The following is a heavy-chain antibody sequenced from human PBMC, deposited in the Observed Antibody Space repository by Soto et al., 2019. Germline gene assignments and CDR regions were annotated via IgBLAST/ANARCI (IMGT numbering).Heavy chain of an antibody. CDR3: ARNVPVTALGY. V-gene: IGHV3-66*01. CDR2: TYSGGDT. D-gene: IGHD4-17*01. Sequence: EVRLVESGGGLVQPGGSLRLSCAASGVTVGNNYMSWVRQAPGKGIEWVSVTYSGGDTRYADSVKGRFTMSRXSTKNTXYLXMDSXRAEDTAVYFCARNVPVTALGYWGQGSLVTVSS. J-gene: IGHJ4*02. CDR1: GVTVGNNY.